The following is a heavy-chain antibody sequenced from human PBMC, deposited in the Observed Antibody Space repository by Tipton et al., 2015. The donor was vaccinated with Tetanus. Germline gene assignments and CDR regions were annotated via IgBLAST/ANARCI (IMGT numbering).Heavy chain of an antibody. Sequence: SLRLSCAASGFYFPVYAVSWVRQVPGKGLEWVSSISGSGDRTYYSDSVEGRFTISRDNSANRLFLQMNSLKADDTAVYYRARAFCNYNCHGGYFDYWGQGPLVTVSS. V-gene: IGHV3-23*01. J-gene: IGHJ4*02. CDR1: GFYFPVYA. CDR2: ISGSGDRT. D-gene: IGHD2/OR15-2a*01. CDR3: ARAFCNYNCHGGYFDY.